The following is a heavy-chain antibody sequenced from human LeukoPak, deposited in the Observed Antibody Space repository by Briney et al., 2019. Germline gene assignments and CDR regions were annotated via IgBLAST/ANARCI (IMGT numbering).Heavy chain of an antibody. J-gene: IGHJ4*02. Sequence: GSLSLTCTVSGGSISSHYWSWIRQPPGKGLEWIGYIYYSGSTNYNPSLKSRVTISVDTSKNQFSLKLSSVTAADTAVYYCARGSMVRGVSLTDYWGQGTLVTVSS. CDR1: GGSISSHY. CDR2: IYYSGST. D-gene: IGHD3-10*01. CDR3: ARGSMVRGVSLTDY. V-gene: IGHV4-59*11.